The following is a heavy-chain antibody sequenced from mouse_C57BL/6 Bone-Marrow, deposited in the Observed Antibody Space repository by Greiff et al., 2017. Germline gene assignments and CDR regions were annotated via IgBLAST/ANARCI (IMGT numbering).Heavy chain of an antibody. V-gene: IGHV14-4*01. CDR3: TTKIYYDYDWFAY. J-gene: IGHJ3*01. CDR1: GFNIKDDY. D-gene: IGHD2-4*01. CDR2: IYPENGDT. Sequence: EVQLQQSGAELVRPGASVKLSCTASGFNIKDDYMHWVKQRPEQGLEWIGWIYPENGDTEYASKFQGKATITADTSSNTAYLQLSSLTSEDTAVYYCTTKIYYDYDWFAYWGQGTLVTVSA.